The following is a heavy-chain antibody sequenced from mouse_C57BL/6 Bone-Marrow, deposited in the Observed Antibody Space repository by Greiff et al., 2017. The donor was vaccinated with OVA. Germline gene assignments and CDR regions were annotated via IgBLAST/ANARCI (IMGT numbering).Heavy chain of an antibody. Sequence: EVKVVESGGGLVQPGESLKLSCESNEYEFPSHDMSWVRKTPEKRLELVAAINSDGGSTYYPDTMERRFIISRDNTKKTLYLQMSSLRSEDTALYYCTRGVGGDYAMDYWGQGTSVTVSS. CDR1: EYEFPSHD. J-gene: IGHJ4*01. CDR2: INSDGGST. CDR3: TRGVGGDYAMDY. V-gene: IGHV5-2*01.